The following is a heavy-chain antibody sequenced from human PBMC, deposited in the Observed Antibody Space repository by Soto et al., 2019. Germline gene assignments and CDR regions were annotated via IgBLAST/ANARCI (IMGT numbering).Heavy chain of an antibody. J-gene: IGHJ6*02. Sequence: GGSLRLSCAASGFSFDGYAMNWVRQPPGKGLEWVSGISWNSGNIDYADSVKGRFTISRDNAKNSLYLQMNSLRAEDTAVYYCARDGTTVVTPGLLYYYGMDVWGQGTTVTVSS. D-gene: IGHD4-17*01. CDR1: GFSFDGYA. CDR3: ARDGTTVVTPGLLYYYGMDV. V-gene: IGHV3-9*01. CDR2: ISWNSGNI.